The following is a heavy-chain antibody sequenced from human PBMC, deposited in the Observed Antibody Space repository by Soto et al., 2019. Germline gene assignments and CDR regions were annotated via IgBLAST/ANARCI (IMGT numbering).Heavy chain of an antibody. V-gene: IGHV4-4*02. CDR2: IFHSGST. Sequence: SETLSLTCSVSVGSISSDNWWSFVRQSPGKGLEWIGEIFHSGSTNYNPSLKSRVILSVDKSKNQFSLNLSSVTAADTAVYYCTSLLAGYFAFDIWGQGTMVTVSS. J-gene: IGHJ3*02. CDR3: TSLLAGYFAFDI. D-gene: IGHD3-9*01. CDR1: VGSISSDNW.